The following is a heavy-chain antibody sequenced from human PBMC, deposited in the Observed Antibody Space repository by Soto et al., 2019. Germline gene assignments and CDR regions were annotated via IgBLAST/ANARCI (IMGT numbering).Heavy chain of an antibody. CDR3: ARDQVVRGVRGWVYYYGMDV. V-gene: IGHV1-46*01. CDR1: GYTFTSYY. Sequence: GASVKVSCKASGYTFTSYYMHWVRQAPGQGLEWMGIINPSGGSTSYAQKFQGRVTMTRDTSTSTVYMELSSLRSEDTAVYYCARDQVVRGVRGWVYYYGMDVWGQGTTVTVSS. D-gene: IGHD3-10*01. J-gene: IGHJ6*02. CDR2: INPSGGST.